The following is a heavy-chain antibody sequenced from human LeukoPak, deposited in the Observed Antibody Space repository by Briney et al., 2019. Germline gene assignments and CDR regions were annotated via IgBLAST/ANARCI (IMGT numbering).Heavy chain of an antibody. CDR1: GYSFTSYW. V-gene: IGHV5-51*01. CDR2: IYPGDSDT. J-gene: IGHJ5*02. D-gene: IGHD5-18*01. CDR3: ARQDTAMVTDWFDP. Sequence: GESLKISCKGSGYSFTSYWIGWVRQMPGKGLDWMGIIYPGDSDTRYSPSFQGQVTISADKSISTAYLQWSSLKASDTAMYYSARQDTAMVTDWFDPWGQGTLVTVSS.